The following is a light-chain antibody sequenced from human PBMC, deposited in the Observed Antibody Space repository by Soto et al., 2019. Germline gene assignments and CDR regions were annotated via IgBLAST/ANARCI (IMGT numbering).Light chain of an antibody. CDR2: GAS. V-gene: IGKV3-20*01. J-gene: IGKJ4*01. CDR3: QQYGSSPPLT. Sequence: EVVLTQSPGTLTLSPGERATLSCRASQSVSSSYLAWYQQKPCQAPRLLIYGASSRATGIPDRFSGSGSGTDVTLTISRLEPEDSALYYCQQYGSSPPLTFGGGTKVEI. CDR1: QSVSSSY.